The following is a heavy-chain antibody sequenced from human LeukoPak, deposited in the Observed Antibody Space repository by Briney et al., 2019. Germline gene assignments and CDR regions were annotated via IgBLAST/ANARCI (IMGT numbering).Heavy chain of an antibody. D-gene: IGHD2-15*01. CDR2: INTNTGNP. V-gene: IGHV7-4-1*02. CDR3: ARDRGYDHYYYYMDV. CDR1: GYTFTDYY. J-gene: IGHJ6*03. Sequence: GASVKVSCKVSGYTFTDYYMHWVRQAPGQGLEWMGWINTNTGNPTYAQGFTGRFVFSLDTSVSTAYLQISSLKAEDTAVYYCARDRGYDHYYYYMDVWGKGTTVTVSS.